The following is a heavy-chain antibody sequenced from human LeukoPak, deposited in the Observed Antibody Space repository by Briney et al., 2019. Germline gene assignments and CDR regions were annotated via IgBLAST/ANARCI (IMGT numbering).Heavy chain of an antibody. CDR2: IYTTGKT. D-gene: IGHD3-16*01. CDR3: ARHGYTASHYFLDF. V-gene: IGHV4-4*07. Sequence: SETLSLTCTVSSGSINSYYWGWVRQPAGRGLEWIGRIYTTGKTDYNPSLKSRLTMSVYTSKRQFSLNLRSVTAAETAIYYCARHGYTASHYFLDFWSQGTLVTVSS. J-gene: IGHJ4*02. CDR1: SGSINSYY.